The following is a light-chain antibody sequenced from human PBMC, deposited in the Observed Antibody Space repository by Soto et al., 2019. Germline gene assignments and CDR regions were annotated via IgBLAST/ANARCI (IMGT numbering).Light chain of an antibody. Sequence: DIQMTQSPSTLSASVGDRVTITCRASESISGWLAWYQQKAGKAPKLVIFKASTLESGVPSRFSGSGSGTEVTLSISSLQPDDFATYYCQQYNSYPRTFGQGTKVAIK. V-gene: IGKV1-5*03. J-gene: IGKJ1*01. CDR1: ESISGW. CDR2: KAS. CDR3: QQYNSYPRT.